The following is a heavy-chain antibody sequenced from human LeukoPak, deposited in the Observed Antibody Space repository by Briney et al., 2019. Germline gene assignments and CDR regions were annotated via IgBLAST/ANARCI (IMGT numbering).Heavy chain of an antibody. Sequence: SVKVSCEASGGTFSSYAISWVRQAPGQGLEWMGRIIPILGIANYAQKFQGRVTITADKSTSTAYMELSSLRSEDTAVYYCARIGYCSGGSCYGYFDYWGQGTLVTVSS. CDR1: GGTFSSYA. D-gene: IGHD2-15*01. V-gene: IGHV1-69*04. CDR2: IIPILGIA. J-gene: IGHJ4*02. CDR3: ARIGYCSGGSCYGYFDY.